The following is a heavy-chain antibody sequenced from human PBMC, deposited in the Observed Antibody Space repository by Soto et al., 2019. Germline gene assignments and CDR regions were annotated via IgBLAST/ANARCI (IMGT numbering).Heavy chain of an antibody. D-gene: IGHD6-19*01. CDR1: GYTFTSYA. J-gene: IGHJ4*02. Sequence: QVQLVQSGAEVKKPGASVKVSCKASGYTFTSYAMHWVRQAPGQRLEWMGWINAGNGNTKYSQKFQGRVTITRDTSASTAYRQLSSLRCEDTAVYYCAKEAGTRHLNYWGQGALVTVSS. CDR3: AKEAGTRHLNY. V-gene: IGHV1-3*01. CDR2: INAGNGNT.